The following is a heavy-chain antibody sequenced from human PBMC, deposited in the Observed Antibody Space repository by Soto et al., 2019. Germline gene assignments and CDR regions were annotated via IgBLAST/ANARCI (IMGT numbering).Heavy chain of an antibody. D-gene: IGHD4-17*01. J-gene: IGHJ4*02. CDR2: IYPSDPDT. CDR3: ARPANTVADHFDL. V-gene: IGHV5-51*01. CDR1: GYTFTIYW. Sequence: PGASLKISCQVSGYTFTIYWIGWVRQMPGKGLEWMGIIYPSDPDTRYSPSFQGQVTISADQSITTAYLQWDSLKASDTAIYYCARPANTVADHFDLWGQGTPVTVSS.